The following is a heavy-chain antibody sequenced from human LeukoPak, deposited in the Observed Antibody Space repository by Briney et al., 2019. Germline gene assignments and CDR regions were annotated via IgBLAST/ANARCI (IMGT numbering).Heavy chain of an antibody. V-gene: IGHV3-23*01. CDR1: GFTFSNYA. J-gene: IGHJ3*02. CDR2: ISGSGGST. CDR3: AKVLRTTRWNDAFDI. D-gene: IGHD2/OR15-2a*01. Sequence: GGSLRLSCAGSGFTFSNYAMSWVRQAPGKGLEWVSTISGSGGSTFYADSVKGRFTTSRDNSKNTLCLQMNSLRAEDTAVYYCAKVLRTTRWNDAFDIWGQGTMVTVSS.